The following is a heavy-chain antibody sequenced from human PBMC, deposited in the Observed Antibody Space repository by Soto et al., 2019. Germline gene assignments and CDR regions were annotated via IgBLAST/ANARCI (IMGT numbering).Heavy chain of an antibody. J-gene: IGHJ3*02. V-gene: IGHV4-61*08. CDR2: TLYSGSP. Sequence: KPSETLSLTCRVSGGSVGTGAYYWSWIRQPPGKGLEWIGYTLYSGSPNYNPSLQSLQSRVTISVDTSRNQFSLRLTAVTAADTALYHCARHDYYHRTFDIWGQGTLATVSS. D-gene: IGHD3-9*01. CDR3: ARHDYYHRTFDI. CDR1: GGSVGTGAYY.